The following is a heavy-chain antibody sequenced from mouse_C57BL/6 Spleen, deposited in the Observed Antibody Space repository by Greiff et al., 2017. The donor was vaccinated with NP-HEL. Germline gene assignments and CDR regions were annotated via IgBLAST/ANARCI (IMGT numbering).Heavy chain of an antibody. CDR1: GYTFTSYW. V-gene: IGHV1-53*01. CDR2: INPSNGGT. J-gene: IGHJ3*01. CDR3: ARCPRQLPWLAY. D-gene: IGHD3-2*01. Sequence: QVQLQQPGTELVKPGASVKLSCKASGYTFTSYWMHWVKQRPGQGLEWIGNINPSNGGTNYNEKFKSKATLTVDKSSSTAYMQLSSLTSEDSAVYYWARCPRQLPWLAYWGQGTLVTVSA.